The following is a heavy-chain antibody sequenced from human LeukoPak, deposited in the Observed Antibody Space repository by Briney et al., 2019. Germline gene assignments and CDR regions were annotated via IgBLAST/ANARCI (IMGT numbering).Heavy chain of an antibody. CDR2: INHSGST. D-gene: IGHD6-13*01. V-gene: IGHV4-34*01. Sequence: PSETLSLTCAVYGGSFSGYYWSWIRQPPGKGLEWIGEINHSGSTNYNPSLKSRVTISVDTSKNQFSLKLSSVTAADTAVYYCARVQAELAAAGKGGDFDYWGQGTLVTVSS. CDR3: ARVQAELAAAGKGGDFDY. CDR1: GGSFSGYY. J-gene: IGHJ4*02.